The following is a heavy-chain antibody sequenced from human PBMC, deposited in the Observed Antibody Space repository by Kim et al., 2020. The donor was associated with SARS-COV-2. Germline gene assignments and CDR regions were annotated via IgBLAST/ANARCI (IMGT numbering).Heavy chain of an antibody. Sequence: AYPVKSRFTISRENAKNSLYLQMNSLRAEDTAVYYCARLSGVIEYYFDYWGQGTLVTVSS. V-gene: IGHV3-11*01. CDR3: ARLSGVIEYYFDY. J-gene: IGHJ4*02. D-gene: IGHD3-16*02.